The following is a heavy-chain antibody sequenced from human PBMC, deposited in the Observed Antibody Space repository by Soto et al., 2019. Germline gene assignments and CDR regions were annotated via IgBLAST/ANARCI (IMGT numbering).Heavy chain of an antibody. V-gene: IGHV3-74*01. CDR1: GFTFSSYW. CDR3: ARGGGWPYYYYGMDV. J-gene: IGHJ6*02. CDR2: INSDGSST. Sequence: PGGSLRLSCAASGFTFSSYWMHWVRQAPGKGLVWVSRINSDGSSTSYADSVKGRFTISRDNAKNTLYLQMNSLRAEDTAVYYCARGGGWPYYYYGMDVWGQGTTVTVSS. D-gene: IGHD6-19*01.